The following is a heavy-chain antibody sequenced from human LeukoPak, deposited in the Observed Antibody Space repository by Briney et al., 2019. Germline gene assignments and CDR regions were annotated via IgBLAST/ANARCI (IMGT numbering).Heavy chain of an antibody. D-gene: IGHD1-14*01. CDR3: ARGGPAPYKQNYGMDV. J-gene: IGHJ6*02. Sequence: GGSLRLSCAASGFTFSSYDMHWVRQATGKGLEWVSAIGTVGDTYYPGSVKGRFTISRENAKNSLYLQMNSLRAGDTAVHYCARGGPAPYKQNYGMDVWGQGTTVIVSS. CDR2: IGTVGDT. V-gene: IGHV3-13*01. CDR1: GFTFSSYD.